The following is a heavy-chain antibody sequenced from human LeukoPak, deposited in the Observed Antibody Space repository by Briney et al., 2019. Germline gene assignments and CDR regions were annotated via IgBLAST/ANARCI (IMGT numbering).Heavy chain of an antibody. CDR1: GFTFDDYA. Sequence: GGSLRLSCAASGFTFDDYAMHRVRQAPGKGLEWVSLISGDGGNTYYADSVKGRFTISRDNSKNSLYLQMNSLRTEDTALYYCAKARLNRNYFDYWGQGTLVTVSS. J-gene: IGHJ4*02. CDR2: ISGDGGNT. CDR3: AKARLNRNYFDY. D-gene: IGHD2-21*01. V-gene: IGHV3-43*02.